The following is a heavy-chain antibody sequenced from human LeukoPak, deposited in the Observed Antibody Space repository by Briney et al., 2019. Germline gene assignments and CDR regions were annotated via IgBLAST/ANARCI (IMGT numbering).Heavy chain of an antibody. CDR2: IYSGGTT. V-gene: IGHV3-53*01. D-gene: IGHD6-19*01. CDR1: GFTVSSND. J-gene: IGHJ5*02. Sequence: GGSLRLSCAASGFTVSSNDMSWVRQGPGKGLEWVSVIYSGGTTYYADSVKGRFIISRDSSKNTLYLEMNSLRVEDTAIYYCARLAVAGTFPDHWGQGTLVAVSS. CDR3: ARLAVAGTFPDH.